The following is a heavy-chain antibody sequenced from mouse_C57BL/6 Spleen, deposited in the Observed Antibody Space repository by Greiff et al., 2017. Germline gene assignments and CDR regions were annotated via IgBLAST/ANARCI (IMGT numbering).Heavy chain of an antibody. D-gene: IGHD1-1*01. CDR2: IHPNSGST. Sequence: QVQLQQPGAELVKPGASVKLSCKASGYTFTSYWMHWVKQRPGQGLEWIGMIHPNSGSTNYNEKFKSKATLTVDKSSSPAYMQLSSLTSEDSAVYYCAISGGHYYGSSYEAWFAYWGQGTLVTVSA. CDR1: GYTFTSYW. V-gene: IGHV1-64*01. CDR3: AISGGHYYGSSYEAWFAY. J-gene: IGHJ3*01.